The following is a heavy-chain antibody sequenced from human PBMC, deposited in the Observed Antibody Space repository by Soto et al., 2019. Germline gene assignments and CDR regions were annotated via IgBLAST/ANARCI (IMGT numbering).Heavy chain of an antibody. CDR3: ARDGDVYNSYVGSYFDL. CDR1: GFIFSNYG. CDR2: TWYDGSNK. J-gene: IGHJ2*01. V-gene: IGHV3-33*01. Sequence: QVQLVESGGGVVQPGRSLRLSCAPSGFIFSNYGMHWVRQSPGKGLEWVAVTWYDGSNKYYADSVKGRFTISRDNSKNTLYLQMNSLRDEDTAVYYCARDGDVYNSYVGSYFDLWGRGTLVTVSS. D-gene: IGHD3-16*01.